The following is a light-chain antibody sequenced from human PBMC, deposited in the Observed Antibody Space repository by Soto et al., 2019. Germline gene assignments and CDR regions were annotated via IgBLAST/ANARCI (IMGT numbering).Light chain of an antibody. CDR3: SSYIAAITSHV. J-gene: IGLJ1*01. CDR1: TSDFASHNS. V-gene: IGLV2-18*02. Sequence: QSALTQPPSVSGSPGQSVTISCTGSTSDFASHNSVSWYQQAPGAAPKLLIYEVNNRPSGVPDRFSESKSGNTAFLTISGLQPEDEADYYCSSYIAAITSHVFGTGTRSPS. CDR2: EVN.